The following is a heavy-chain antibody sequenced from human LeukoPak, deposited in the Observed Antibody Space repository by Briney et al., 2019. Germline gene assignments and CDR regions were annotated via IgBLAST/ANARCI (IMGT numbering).Heavy chain of an antibody. CDR1: AASISGSSHH. CDR3: VRHDGRGGATMGAFDS. D-gene: IGHD4/OR15-4a*01. CDR2: IYYGQTI. V-gene: IGHV4-39*01. Sequence: SETLSLTCTISAASISGSSHHWGWIRQSPGKGLEWIGSIYYGQTIYYNPSLNSRVTISAVTSKDQFTLQLNSVTAADTAVYYCVRHDGRGGATMGAFDSWCQGSLVTVSS. J-gene: IGHJ5*01.